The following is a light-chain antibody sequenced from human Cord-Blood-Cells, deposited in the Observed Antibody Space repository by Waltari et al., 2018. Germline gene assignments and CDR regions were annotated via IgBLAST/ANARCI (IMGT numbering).Light chain of an antibody. Sequence: SYELTQPPSVSVSPGQPASITCSGDKLGDQYACWYQQKPGQSPVLVIYQDSKRPSGIPERVSGSNSGNTATLTISGTQAMDEADYYCQAWDSSTAVFGGGTKLTVL. CDR2: QDS. V-gene: IGLV3-1*01. CDR1: KLGDQY. J-gene: IGLJ2*01. CDR3: QAWDSSTAV.